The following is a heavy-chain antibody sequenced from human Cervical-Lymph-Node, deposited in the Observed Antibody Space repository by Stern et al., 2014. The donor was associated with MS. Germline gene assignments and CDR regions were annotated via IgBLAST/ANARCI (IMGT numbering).Heavy chain of an antibody. Sequence: QVQLVQSGAEVRKPGASVKVSCKASGYTFTRYGIHWVRQAPGQRLEWMGWSNAGHGNTKYSREFQGRVTITRDTSASTAYMELGSLRSEDMAVYYCARGGGGYSYGLDYWGQGTLVTVSS. CDR3: ARGGGGYSYGLDY. CDR2: SNAGHGNT. J-gene: IGHJ4*02. V-gene: IGHV1-3*02. D-gene: IGHD5-18*01. CDR1: GYTFTRYG.